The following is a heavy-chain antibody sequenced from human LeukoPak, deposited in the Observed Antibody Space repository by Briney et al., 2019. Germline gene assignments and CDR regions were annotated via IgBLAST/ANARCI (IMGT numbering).Heavy chain of an antibody. CDR2: MNPNSGNT. J-gene: IGHJ6*02. CDR1: GYTFTSYD. CDR3: ARDPYPPYYYDSSGHPRLYGMDV. D-gene: IGHD3-22*01. V-gene: IGHV1-8*01. Sequence: GASVKVSCKASGYTFTSYDINWVRQATGQGLEWMGWMNPNSGNTGYAQKFQGRVTMTRNTSISTAYMELSSLRSEDTAVYYCARDPYPPYYYDSSGHPRLYGMDVWGQGTTATVSS.